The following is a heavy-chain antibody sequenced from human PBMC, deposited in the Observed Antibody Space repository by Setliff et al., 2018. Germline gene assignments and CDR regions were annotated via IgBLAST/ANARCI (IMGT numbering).Heavy chain of an antibody. D-gene: IGHD2-2*01. J-gene: IGHJ3*02. Sequence: SETLSLTCAVSGYSISSDYYWGWIRQPPGKGLEWIGSMYHSGSTYYHPSLKSRVTISVDTSKNQFSLKLNYVTAADTAVYYRARALGYCSRTSCYADAFDIWGQGTMVTVSS. V-gene: IGHV4-38-2*01. CDR1: GYSISSDYY. CDR3: ARALGYCSRTSCYADAFDI. CDR2: MYHSGST.